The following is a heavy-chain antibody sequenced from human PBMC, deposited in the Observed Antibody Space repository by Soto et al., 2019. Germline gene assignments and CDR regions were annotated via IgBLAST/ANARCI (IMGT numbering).Heavy chain of an antibody. V-gene: IGHV3-23*01. D-gene: IGHD2-2*01. CDR3: AKAPRYCSSTSCSRGYYYYYYMDV. J-gene: IGHJ6*03. Sequence: EVQLLESGGVLVQPGGSLRLSCAASGVTFSSYAMSWVRQAPGTGLKWVSAISGSGGSTYYADSVKGRFTISRDNSKNTLYLRMNSLRAEDTAVYYCAKAPRYCSSTSCSRGYYYYYYMDVWGKGTTVTVSS. CDR1: GVTFSSYA. CDR2: ISGSGGST.